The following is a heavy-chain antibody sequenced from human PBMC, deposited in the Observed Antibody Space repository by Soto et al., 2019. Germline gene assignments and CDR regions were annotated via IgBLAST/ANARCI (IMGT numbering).Heavy chain of an antibody. CDR2: IYYSGST. J-gene: IGHJ3*02. CDR1: GGSISSSSYY. V-gene: IGHV4-39*01. CDR3: ARHVNPWAQGAFDI. D-gene: IGHD7-27*01. Sequence: QLQLQESGPGLVKPSETLSLTCTVSGGSISSSSYYWGWIRQPPGKGLEWIGSIYYSGSTYYNPSLKSRVTISADTSKNQFSLKLSSVTAADTAVYYCARHVNPWAQGAFDIWGQGTMVTVSS.